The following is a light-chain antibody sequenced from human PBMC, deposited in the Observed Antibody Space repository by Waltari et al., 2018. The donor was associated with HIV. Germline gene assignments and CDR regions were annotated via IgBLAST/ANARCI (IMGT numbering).Light chain of an antibody. CDR3: QSYDSSLSAYV. J-gene: IGLJ1*01. V-gene: IGLV1-40*01. CDR1: SSNIGAGYD. CDR2: GNS. Sequence: QSVLTQPPSVSGAPGQRVTISCTGSSSNIGAGYDVPWYHQLPGTAPKLLIYGNSNRPSGVPDRFSGSMSGTSASLAITGLQAEDEADYYCQSYDSSLSAYVFGTGTKVTVL.